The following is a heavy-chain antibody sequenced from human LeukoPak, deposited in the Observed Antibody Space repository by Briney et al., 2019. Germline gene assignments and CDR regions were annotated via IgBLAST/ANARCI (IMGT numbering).Heavy chain of an antibody. V-gene: IGHV1-2*02. D-gene: IGHD5-12*01. CDR2: TNPKNGDT. CDR1: GYTFDDEY. CDR3: ARRVQKLVATSWFDP. J-gene: IGHJ5*02. Sequence: ASVKVSCKASGYTFDDEYIHWVRQAPGLGREWMGWTNPKNGDTNYAQKVQGRVTMTRDTSISTAYMELRRLKSDDSAVYYCARRVQKLVATSWFDPWGQGTLVTVSS.